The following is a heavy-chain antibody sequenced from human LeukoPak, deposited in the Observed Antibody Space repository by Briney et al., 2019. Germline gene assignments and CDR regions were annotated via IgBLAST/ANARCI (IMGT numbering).Heavy chain of an antibody. D-gene: IGHD1-14*01. V-gene: IGHV1-2*06. CDR3: ARSPRDTNWFDP. J-gene: IGHJ5*02. Sequence: ASVKVSCKASGYTFTGYYMHWVRQAPGQGLEWMGRINPNSGGTNYAQKFQGRVTMTRDTSISTAYMELSSLRSEDTAVYYCARSPRDTNWFDPWGQGTLVTVSS. CDR2: INPNSGGT. CDR1: GYTFTGYY.